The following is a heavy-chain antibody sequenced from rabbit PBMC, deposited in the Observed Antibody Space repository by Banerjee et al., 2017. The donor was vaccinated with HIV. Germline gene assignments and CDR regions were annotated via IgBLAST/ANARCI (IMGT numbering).Heavy chain of an antibody. CDR2: INTISGDT. CDR3: ARSGAAGTAVVGGMDL. D-gene: IGHD4-2*01. CDR1: GFSFNNRYV. J-gene: IGHJ6*01. V-gene: IGHV1S45*01. Sequence: QEQLEESGGDLVKPEGSLTLTCTASGFSFNNRYVMCWVRQAPGKGLEWIACINTISGDTVYATWAKGRFTISKASWTTVTLQMTSLTAADTATYFCARSGAAGTAVVGGMDLWGPGTLVTVS.